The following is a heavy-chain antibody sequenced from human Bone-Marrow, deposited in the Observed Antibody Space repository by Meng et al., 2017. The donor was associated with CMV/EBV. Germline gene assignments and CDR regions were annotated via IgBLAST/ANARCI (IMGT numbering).Heavy chain of an antibody. CDR2: ISSSGSTI. J-gene: IGHJ6*02. D-gene: IGHD3-3*01. CDR3: ARVKAIFRYSGMDV. CDR1: GFTFSDYY. Sequence: GGSLRLSCAASGFTFSDYYMSWIRQAPGKGLEWVSYISSSGSTIYYADSVKGRFTISRDNAKNSLYLQMNSLRAEDTAVYYCARVKAIFRYSGMDVWGQGTTVTVSS. V-gene: IGHV3-11*04.